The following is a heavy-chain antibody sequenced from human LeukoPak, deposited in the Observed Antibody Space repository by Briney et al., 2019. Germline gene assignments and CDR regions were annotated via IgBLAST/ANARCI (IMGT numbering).Heavy chain of an antibody. CDR2: ISGSGGST. Sequence: GGSLRLSCAASGFTFSSYAVSWVRQAPGKGLEWVSGISGSGGSTYYADSVKGRFTISRDNSKNTLYLQMNSLRAEDTAVYYCGKLGGSSGYXPFDYWGQGTLVTVSS. CDR3: GKLGGSSGYXPFDY. J-gene: IGHJ4*02. V-gene: IGHV3-23*01. D-gene: IGHD6-19*01. CDR1: GFTFSSYA.